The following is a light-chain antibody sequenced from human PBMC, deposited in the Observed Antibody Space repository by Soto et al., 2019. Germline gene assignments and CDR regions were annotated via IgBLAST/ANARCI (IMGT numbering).Light chain of an antibody. CDR1: SSNIGSNY. J-gene: IGLJ2*01. CDR2: SNN. Sequence: QSVLTQPPSASGTPGPRITISCSGSSSNIGSNYVFWYHQLPGTAPKLLISSNNQRPSGVPDRFSGSKSGTSASLAISGLRSEDEADYYCAAWDDSLSGVVFGGGTKLTVL. V-gene: IGLV1-47*01. CDR3: AAWDDSLSGVV.